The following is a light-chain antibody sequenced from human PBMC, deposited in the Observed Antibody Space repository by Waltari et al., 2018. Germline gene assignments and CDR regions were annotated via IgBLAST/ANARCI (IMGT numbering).Light chain of an antibody. CDR3: QQYDNLYS. CDR2: GAS. V-gene: IGKV1-33*01. J-gene: IGKJ2*03. Sequence: DIQMTQSPSSLSASVGDRVTITCRASQDINNYLNWYQQKLGKAPKLLIYGASNLETGVPSRFSGSGSGTDVTLTISSLQPEDIATYYCQQYDNLYSFGQGTKLE. CDR1: QDINNY.